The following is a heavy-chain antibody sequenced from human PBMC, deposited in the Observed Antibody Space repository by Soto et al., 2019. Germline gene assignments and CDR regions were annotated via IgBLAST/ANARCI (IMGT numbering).Heavy chain of an antibody. CDR2: IYWDDDK. J-gene: IGHJ4*02. V-gene: IGHV2-5*02. D-gene: IGHD3-10*01. Sequence: SGPTLVNPTRTLTLTCTFSGFSLSTSGVGVGWIRQPPGKALEWLALIYWDDDKRYSPSLKSRLTITKDTSKNQVVLTMTNMDPVDTATYYCAHSHSITMVRGVIIPYFDYWGQGTLVTVSS. CDR1: GFSLSTSGVG. CDR3: AHSHSITMVRGVIIPYFDY.